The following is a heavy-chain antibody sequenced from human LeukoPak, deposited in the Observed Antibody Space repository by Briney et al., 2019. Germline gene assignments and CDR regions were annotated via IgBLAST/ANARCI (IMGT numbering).Heavy chain of an antibody. D-gene: IGHD3-10*01. CDR3: ARAPKSGIDY. CDR1: GFTFSSYS. CDR2: ISSSSSYI. V-gene: IGHV3-21*01. J-gene: IGHJ4*02. Sequence: GGSLRLSCAASGFTFSSYSMNWVRQAPGKGLEWVSSISSSSSYIYYADSVKGRFTISRDNAKNSLYLQMNSLRAKDTAVYYCARAPKSGIDYWGQGTLVTVSS.